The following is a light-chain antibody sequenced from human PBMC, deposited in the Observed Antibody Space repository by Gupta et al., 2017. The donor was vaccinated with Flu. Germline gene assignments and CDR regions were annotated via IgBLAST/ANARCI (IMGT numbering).Light chain of an antibody. CDR1: KGISSW. J-gene: IGKJ3*01. V-gene: IGKV1-12*01. Sequence: PPSVFAEAGERDTVTGGTSKGISSWLAWYQKKTGKAPKLLIYVAASLERGVASRFSGSGAGTDFTLTISSLQHEDFATYNCQQANSFPRTFGPGTKVEIK. CDR2: VAA. CDR3: QQANSFPRT.